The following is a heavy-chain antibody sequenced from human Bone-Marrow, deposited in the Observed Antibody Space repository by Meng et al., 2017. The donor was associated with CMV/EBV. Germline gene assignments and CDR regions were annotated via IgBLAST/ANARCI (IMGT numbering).Heavy chain of an antibody. CDR2: INPNSGGT. CDR3: AREDYYGSGRLLYYYGMEV. J-gene: IGHJ6*02. Sequence: ASVKVSCKASGYTFTGYYMHWVRQAPGQGLEWMGWINPNSGGTNYAQKFQGRVTMTRDTSISTAYMELSRLRSDDTAVYYCAREDYYGSGRLLYYYGMEVWGQGTTVTVSS. V-gene: IGHV1-2*02. D-gene: IGHD3-10*01. CDR1: GYTFTGYY.